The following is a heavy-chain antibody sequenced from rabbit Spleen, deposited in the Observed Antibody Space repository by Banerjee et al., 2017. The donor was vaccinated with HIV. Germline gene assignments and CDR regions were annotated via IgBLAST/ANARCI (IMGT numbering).Heavy chain of an antibody. CDR3: ARGSATMTMVITGYYLKL. V-gene: IGHV1S40*01. Sequence: QSLEESGGDLVKPGASLTLTCTASGFSFSSSYYMCWVRQAPGKGLECIACIYGGSSDSTWYASWAKGRFTISKTSSTTVTLQLNSLTAADTATYFCARGSATMTMVITGYYLKLWGQGTLVTVS. CDR1: GFSFSSSYY. CDR2: IYGGSSDST. D-gene: IGHD2-1*01. J-gene: IGHJ4*01.